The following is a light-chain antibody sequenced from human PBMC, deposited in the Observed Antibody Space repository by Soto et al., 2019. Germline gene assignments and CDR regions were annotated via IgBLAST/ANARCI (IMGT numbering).Light chain of an antibody. CDR1: QGVSRK. CDR3: QQYNNWPRA. J-gene: IGKJ1*01. CDR2: GAS. V-gene: IGKV3-15*01. Sequence: DIVMTQSPATLSVAPGERVTFSCRASQGVSRKLAWYQHKPGQAPRLLISGASTRATGIPARFSGSGSGTEFTLTISSLQSEDFAAYYCQQYNNWPRAFGQGTKVDNK.